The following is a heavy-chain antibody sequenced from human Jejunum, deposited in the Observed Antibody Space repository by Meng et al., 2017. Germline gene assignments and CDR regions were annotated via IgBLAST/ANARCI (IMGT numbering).Heavy chain of an antibody. V-gene: IGHV3-33*01. Sequence: VRVVEFGGGGVQPWRSLRLSCVASGFTFSNYGFHWVRQAPGKGLEWVAVMWYDGIRKYYTDSVKGRFTVSRDNSKNTVYLQMNSLRDEDTAVYYCARDNDRSSHYSHFDYWGQGTLVTVSS. CDR1: GFTFSNYG. CDR2: MWYDGIRK. J-gene: IGHJ4*02. D-gene: IGHD3-22*01. CDR3: ARDNDRSSHYSHFDY.